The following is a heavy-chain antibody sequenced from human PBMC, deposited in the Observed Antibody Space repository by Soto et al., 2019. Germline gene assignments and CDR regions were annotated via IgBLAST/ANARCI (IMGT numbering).Heavy chain of an antibody. CDR2: ISSSSSYI. J-gene: IGHJ6*02. CDR1: GFTFSSYS. CDR3: ARDQSGYCSGGSCYSGYYYYGMDV. Sequence: EVQLVESGGGLVKPGGSLRLSCAASGFTFSSYSMNWVRQAPGKGLEWVSSISSSSSYIYYADSVKGRFTISRDNAKNSLYLQMNSLRAEDTAVYYCARDQSGYCSGGSCYSGYYYYGMDVWGQGTTVTVSS. D-gene: IGHD2-15*01. V-gene: IGHV3-21*01.